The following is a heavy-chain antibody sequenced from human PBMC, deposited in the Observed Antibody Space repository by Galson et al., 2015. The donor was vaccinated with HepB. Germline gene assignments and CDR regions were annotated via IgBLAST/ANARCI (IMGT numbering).Heavy chain of an antibody. CDR1: GYSFTSYW. CDR2: IYPGDSDT. V-gene: IGHV5-51*01. J-gene: IGHJ6*02. Sequence: QSGAEVKKPGESLRISCKGSGYSFTSYWIGWVRQMPGKGLEWMGIIYPGDSDTRYSPSFQGQVTISADKSISTAYLQWSSLKASDTAMYYCARVVVPAAMIGDHGMDVWGQGTTVTVSS. D-gene: IGHD2-2*01. CDR3: ARVVVPAAMIGDHGMDV.